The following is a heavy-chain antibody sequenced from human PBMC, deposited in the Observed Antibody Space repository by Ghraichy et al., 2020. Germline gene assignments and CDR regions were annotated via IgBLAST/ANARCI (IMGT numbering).Heavy chain of an antibody. Sequence: ASVKVSCKASGYTFTGYYMHWVRQAPGQGLEWMGWINPNSGGTNYAQKFQGRVTMTRDTSISTAYMGLSRLRSDDTAVYYCARELAHRSVYYYGMDVWGQGTTVTVSS. D-gene: IGHD5-12*01. CDR1: GYTFTGYY. V-gene: IGHV1-2*02. J-gene: IGHJ6*02. CDR2: INPNSGGT. CDR3: ARELAHRSVYYYGMDV.